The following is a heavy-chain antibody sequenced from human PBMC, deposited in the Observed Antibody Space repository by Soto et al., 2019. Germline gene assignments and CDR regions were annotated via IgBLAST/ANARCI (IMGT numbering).Heavy chain of an antibody. CDR3: ARELNTDPSAYYSFAY. V-gene: IGHV1-18*01. Sequence: GASVKVSCKTSGYTFTAYGLAWLRQAPGQRPEWMGWVSTNNADTNYAQKFQGRVTMTTETSTRTTYMELRSLRPDDTAVYYCARELNTDPSAYYSFAYWGQGTLVTVSS. D-gene: IGHD3-22*01. CDR1: GYTFTAYG. CDR2: VSTNNADT. J-gene: IGHJ4*02.